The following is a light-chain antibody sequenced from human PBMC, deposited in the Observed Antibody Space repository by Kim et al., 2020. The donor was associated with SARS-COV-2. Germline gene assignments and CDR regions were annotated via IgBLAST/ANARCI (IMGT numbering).Light chain of an antibody. CDR2: DAS. CDR3: QQRSTRRT. J-gene: IGKJ1*01. V-gene: IGKV3-11*01. CDR1: QSVSSY. Sequence: SLSPGERATLSCRASQSVSSYLAWYQQKPGQAPRLLIYDASNRATGIPARFSGSGSGTDFTLTISSLEPEDFAVYYCQQRSTRRTFGQGTKVEIK.